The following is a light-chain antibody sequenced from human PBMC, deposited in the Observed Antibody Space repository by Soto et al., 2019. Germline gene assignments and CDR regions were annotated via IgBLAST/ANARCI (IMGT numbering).Light chain of an antibody. Sequence: EIVMTQSPATLSVSPGERATLSCRASQSVSSNLAWYQQKLGQAPRLLIYGASTRATGIPARFSGSGSGTEFTPTISSLQSEDFAVYHCQQYNKWPLWTFGQGTKVEIK. V-gene: IGKV3-15*01. CDR3: QQYNKWPLWT. J-gene: IGKJ1*01. CDR1: QSVSSN. CDR2: GAS.